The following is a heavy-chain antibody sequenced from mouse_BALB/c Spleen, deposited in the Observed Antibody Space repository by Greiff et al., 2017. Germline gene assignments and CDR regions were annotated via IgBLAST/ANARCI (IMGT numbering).Heavy chain of an antibody. CDR1: GFTFSSYA. CDR3: ATGDDGYYFDY. Sequence: DVMLVESGGGLVKPGGSLKLSCAASGFTFSSYAMSWVRQSPEKRLEWVAEISSGGSYTYYPDTVTGRFTISRDNAKNTLYLEMSSLRSEDTAMYYCATGDDGYYFDYWGQGTTLTVSS. J-gene: IGHJ2*01. V-gene: IGHV5-9-4*01. CDR2: ISSGGSYT. D-gene: IGHD2-3*01.